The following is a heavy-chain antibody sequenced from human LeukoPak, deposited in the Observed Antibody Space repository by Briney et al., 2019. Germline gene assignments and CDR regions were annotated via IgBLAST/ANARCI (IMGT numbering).Heavy chain of an antibody. CDR2: INHSGST. CDR1: GFTFSSYS. CDR3: ARGWGYCSSTSCYRREYYFDY. J-gene: IGHJ4*02. V-gene: IGHV4-34*01. Sequence: GSLRLSCAASGFTFSSYSMNWIRQPPGKGLEWIGEINHSGSTNYNPSLKSRVTISVDTSKTQFSLKLSSVTAADTAVYYCARGWGYCSSTSCYRREYYFDYWGQGTLVTVSS. D-gene: IGHD2-2*01.